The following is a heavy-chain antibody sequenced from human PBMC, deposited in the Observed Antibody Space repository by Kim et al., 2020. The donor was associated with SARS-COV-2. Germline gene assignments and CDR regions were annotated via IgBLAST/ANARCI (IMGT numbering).Heavy chain of an antibody. Sequence: SETLSLTCTVSGGSISSGGYYWSWIRQHPGKGLEWIGYIYYSGSTYYNPSLKSRVTISVDTSKNQFSLKLSSVTAADTAVYYCARGRNRVIVVVTDIDYWGQGTLVTVSS. CDR3: ARGRNRVIVVVTDIDY. D-gene: IGHD2-21*02. J-gene: IGHJ4*02. V-gene: IGHV4-31*03. CDR2: IYYSGST. CDR1: GGSISSGGYY.